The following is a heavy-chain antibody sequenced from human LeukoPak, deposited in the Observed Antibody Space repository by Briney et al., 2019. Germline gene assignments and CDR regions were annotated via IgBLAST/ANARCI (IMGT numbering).Heavy chain of an antibody. CDR1: GGSISRYY. D-gene: IGHD3-10*01. J-gene: IGHJ4*02. CDR3: ARTAKYYYGSETYYFFDY. CDR2: ISYTGST. Sequence: ETSETLSLTCTVSGGSISRYYWSWIRQPPGKGLEWIGYISYTGSTTYNSSLKSRVTISLDTSQNQFSLKLTSVTPADTAVYYCARTAKYYYGSETYYFFDYWGQGTLVTVSS. V-gene: IGHV4-59*01.